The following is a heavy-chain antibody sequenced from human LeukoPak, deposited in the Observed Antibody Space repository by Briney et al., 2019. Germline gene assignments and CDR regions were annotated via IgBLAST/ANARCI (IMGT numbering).Heavy chain of an antibody. CDR3: ARGTPSPRYYYYGMDV. V-gene: IGHV3-30*03. D-gene: IGHD1-14*01. J-gene: IGHJ6*02. CDR2: ISSDGRIT. Sequence: GGSLRLSCAASGFTFSSYWMSWVRQAPGKGLEWVAVISSDGRITYYADSVKGRFTISRDNSKSTMYVQMNSLRTEDTAVYYCARGTPSPRYYYYGMDVWGQGTTVTVSS. CDR1: GFTFSSYW.